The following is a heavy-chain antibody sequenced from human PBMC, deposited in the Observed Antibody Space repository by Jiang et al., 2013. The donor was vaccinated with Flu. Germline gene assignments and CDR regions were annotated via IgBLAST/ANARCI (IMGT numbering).Heavy chain of an antibody. CDR1: Y. Sequence: YWGWIPPAPRKGLEWIGSIYYSGSTYYNPSLKSRVTISVDTSKNQFSLKLSSVTAADTAVYYCARHFDDYDFWSGYQRNDAFDIWGQGTMVTVSS. V-gene: IGHV4-39*01. D-gene: IGHD3-3*01. J-gene: IGHJ3*02. CDR2: IYYSGST. CDR3: ARHFDDYDFWSGYQRNDAFDI.